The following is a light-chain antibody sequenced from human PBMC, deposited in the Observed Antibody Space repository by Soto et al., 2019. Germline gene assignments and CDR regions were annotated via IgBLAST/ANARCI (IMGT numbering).Light chain of an antibody. CDR3: SSYTSSRTLV. CDR2: EVS. CDR1: SSDVGAYNY. Sequence: QSVLTQPASVSGSPGQSITISCTGTSSDVGAYNYVSWYQQHPGKAPKLMIYEVSNWPSGVSHRFSGSKSDNTASLTISGLQTDDEADYYCSSYTSSRTLVFGTGTRSPS. J-gene: IGLJ1*01. V-gene: IGLV2-14*01.